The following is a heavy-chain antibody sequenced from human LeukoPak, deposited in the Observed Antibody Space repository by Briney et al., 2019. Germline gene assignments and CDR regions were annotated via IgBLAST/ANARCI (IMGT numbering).Heavy chain of an antibody. Sequence: GGSLRLSCAASGFTFSSYEMNWVRQAPGKGLEWVSYISSSGRSIYNADSVKGRFTISRDNAKNTLYLQMNSLRAEDTAVYYCARMYYHDSSDYYWAPDYWGQGTLVTVSS. D-gene: IGHD3-22*01. CDR1: GFTFSSYE. J-gene: IGHJ4*02. CDR3: ARMYYHDSSDYYWAPDY. V-gene: IGHV3-48*03. CDR2: ISSSGRSI.